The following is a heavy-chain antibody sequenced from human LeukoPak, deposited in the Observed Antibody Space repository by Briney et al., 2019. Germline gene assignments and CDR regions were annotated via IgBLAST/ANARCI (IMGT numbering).Heavy chain of an antibody. V-gene: IGHV4-61*02. CDR3: ARGPSALYSLDY. J-gene: IGHJ4*02. CDR1: GASVSSDGYY. D-gene: IGHD3-16*01. CDR2: IYTSGSS. Sequence: SETLSLTCTVSGASVSSDGYYWSWIRQPAGKGLEWIGRIYTSGSSSYNPSLKSRVTMSVDTSKNQFSLRLSSVTAADTAVYYCARGPSALYSLDYWGQGTLVTVSS.